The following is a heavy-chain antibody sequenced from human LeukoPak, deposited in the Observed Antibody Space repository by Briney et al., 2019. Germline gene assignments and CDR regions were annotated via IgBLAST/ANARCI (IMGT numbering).Heavy chain of an antibody. D-gene: IGHD2/OR15-2a*01. CDR2: IKHDGTT. CDR3: TTVSHFYL. Sequence: GGSLRLSCEVSGFTFINAWLSWVRQAPGKGLEWVGRIKHDGTTDHAAPVKGRFTTSRDVSKDTLYLQMNSLKTEDTAIYYCTTVSHFYLGGQGTLVTVSS. J-gene: IGHJ4*02. CDR1: GFTFINAW. V-gene: IGHV3-15*01.